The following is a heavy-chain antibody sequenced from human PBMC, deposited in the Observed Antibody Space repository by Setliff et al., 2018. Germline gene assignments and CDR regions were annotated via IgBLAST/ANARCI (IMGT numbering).Heavy chain of an antibody. CDR2: INPGGGSA. CDR1: GYTFIRYY. D-gene: IGHD6-13*01. CDR3: ARAGDAAAGRKYCAMDV. J-gene: IGHJ6*02. V-gene: IGHV1-46*01. Sequence: GASVKVSCKASGYTFIRYYMYWVRQAPGQGLTWMGTINPGGGSASNADEFQGRITMTRNTSTSTIYMEMTRLTSEDTAMYYCARAGDAAAGRKYCAMDVWGQGTAVTVSS.